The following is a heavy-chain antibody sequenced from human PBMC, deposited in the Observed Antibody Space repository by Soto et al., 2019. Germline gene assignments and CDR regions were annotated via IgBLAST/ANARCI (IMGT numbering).Heavy chain of an antibody. Sequence: QVQLQESGLGLVKPSETLSLTCTVSGGSISSYYWSWIRQPPGKGLEWIGHIYDSGTANYNPSLKGRVTIPVETSKTRFSGNRSSVPAANRALYSCNGGGGTWDEGPLVTFPS. D-gene: IGHD3-16*01. CDR2: IYDSGTA. CDR3: NGGGGT. V-gene: IGHV4-59*01. CDR1: GGSISSYY. J-gene: IGHJ1*01.